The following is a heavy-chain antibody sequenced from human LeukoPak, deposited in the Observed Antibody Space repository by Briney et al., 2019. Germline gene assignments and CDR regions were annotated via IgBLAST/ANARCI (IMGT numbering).Heavy chain of an antibody. V-gene: IGHV3-53*01. CDR1: GFTFSSNY. J-gene: IGHJ4*02. Sequence: GGSLRLSCEASGFTFSSNYMSWVRQAPGKGLEWVSVIYSGGSPYYADSVKGRFTISRDNSKNTLYLQMNSLRAEDTAVYYCAKFGGVGAGYWGQGTLVTVSS. CDR2: IYSGGSP. CDR3: AKFGGVGAGY. D-gene: IGHD1-26*01.